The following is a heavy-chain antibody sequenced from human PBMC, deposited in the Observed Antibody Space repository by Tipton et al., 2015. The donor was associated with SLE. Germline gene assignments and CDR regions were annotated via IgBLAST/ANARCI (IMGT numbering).Heavy chain of an antibody. D-gene: IGHD4-17*01. CDR1: GFTFSSYA. CDR2: ISYDGSNK. CDR3: ARDGQADYGDYYFDY. Sequence: RSLRLSCTASGFTFSSYAMHWVRQAPGKGLEWVAVISYDGSNKDYADSVKGRFTISRDNSKNTLSLQTHSLTAEDTAVYYCARDGQADYGDYYFDYWGQGTLVTVSS. J-gene: IGHJ4*02. V-gene: IGHV3-30-3*01.